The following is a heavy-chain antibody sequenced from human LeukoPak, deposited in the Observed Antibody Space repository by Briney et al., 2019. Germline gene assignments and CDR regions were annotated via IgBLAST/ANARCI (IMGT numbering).Heavy chain of an antibody. Sequence: SVKVSCKASGGTFSSYAISWVRQAPGQGLEWMGGVIPIFGTANYAQKFQGRVTITADESTSIAYMELSSLRSEDTAVYYCARDHYDILTGYYKKYFDYWGQGTLVTVSS. J-gene: IGHJ4*02. V-gene: IGHV1-69*13. CDR2: VIPIFGTA. CDR3: ARDHYDILTGYYKKYFDY. CDR1: GGTFSSYA. D-gene: IGHD3-9*01.